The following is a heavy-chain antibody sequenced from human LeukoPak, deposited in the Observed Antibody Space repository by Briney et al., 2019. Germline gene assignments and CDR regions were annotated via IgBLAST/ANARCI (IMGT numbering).Heavy chain of an antibody. CDR2: ISYDGSNK. CDR3: ARGSYCSSTTCYRYFDY. V-gene: IGHV3-30-3*01. CDR1: GFTFSSYA. Sequence: GSLRLSCAASGFTFSSYAMHWVRQAPGKGLEWVAVISYDGSNKYYADSVKGRFTISRDNSKNTLYLQMNSLRAEDTAVYYCARGSYCSSTTCYRYFDYWGQGTLITVSS. J-gene: IGHJ4*02. D-gene: IGHD2-2*01.